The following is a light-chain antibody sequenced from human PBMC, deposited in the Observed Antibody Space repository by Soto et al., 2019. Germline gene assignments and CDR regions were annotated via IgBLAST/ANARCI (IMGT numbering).Light chain of an antibody. CDR3: QQYGSSPWT. V-gene: IGKV3-20*01. Sequence: EIVLTQSPGTLSLSPGERATLSCRASQSGFSSNFAWYQQKLRQAPRLLIYLASNRAAGIPDRFSGSGSGTDFTLTISRLEPEDFAVYYCQQYGSSPWTFGQGTKVEVK. CDR2: LAS. J-gene: IGKJ1*01. CDR1: QSGFSSN.